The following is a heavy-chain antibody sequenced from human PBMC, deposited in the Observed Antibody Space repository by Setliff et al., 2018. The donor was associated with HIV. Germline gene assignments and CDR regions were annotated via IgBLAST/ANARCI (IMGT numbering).Heavy chain of an antibody. D-gene: IGHD5-18*01. J-gene: IGHJ3*02. V-gene: IGHV4-38-2*02. CDR1: GYSISSVSY. CDR2: IYHSGTT. Sequence: SETLSLTCTVSGYSISSVSYWGWIRQPPGKGLEWIGSIYHSGTTYYNPSLKSRVTISVDTSKNQFSLKLRSVTAADTAVYYCARASTASAMVQDVPAIWGQGTMVTVSS. CDR3: ARASTASAMVQDVPAI.